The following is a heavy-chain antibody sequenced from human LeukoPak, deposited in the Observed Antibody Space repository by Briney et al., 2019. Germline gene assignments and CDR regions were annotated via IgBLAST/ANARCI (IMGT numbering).Heavy chain of an antibody. J-gene: IGHJ6*03. D-gene: IGHD1-14*01. V-gene: IGHV1-69*05. CDR2: IIPIFGTA. CDR1: GGTFSSYA. Sequence: SVKVSCKASGGTFSSYAISWVRQAPGQGLEWMGGIIPIFGTANYAQKFQGRVTITTDESTSTAYMELSSLRSEDTAVYYCAISPDAGNYYYYYMDVWGKGTTVTVSS. CDR3: AISPDAGNYYYYYMDV.